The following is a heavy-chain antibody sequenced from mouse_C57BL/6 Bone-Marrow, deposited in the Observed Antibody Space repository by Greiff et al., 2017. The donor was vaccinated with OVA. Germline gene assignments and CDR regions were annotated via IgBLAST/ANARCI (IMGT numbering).Heavy chain of an antibody. J-gene: IGHJ2*01. CDR3: ARRANWYAFDY. V-gene: IGHV1-55*01. D-gene: IGHD4-1*01. CDR1: GYTFTSYW. Sequence: QVQLQQPGAELVKPGASVTMSCKASGYTFTSYWITWVKQRPGQGLEWIGDIYPGSGSTNYNEKFKSKATLTVDTSASTAYMQLSSLTSEDSAGYYCARRANWYAFDYWGQGTTLTVSS. CDR2: IYPGSGST.